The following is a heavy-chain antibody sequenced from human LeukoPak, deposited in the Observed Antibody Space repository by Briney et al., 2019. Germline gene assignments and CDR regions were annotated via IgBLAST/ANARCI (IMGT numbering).Heavy chain of an antibody. V-gene: IGHV3-11*01. CDR1: GGSISSNSYY. Sequence: LSLTCTVSGGSISSNSYYWGWIRQAPGKGLEWVSYISSSGSTIYYADSVKGRFTISRDNAKNSLYLQMNSLRAEDTAVYYCARVNDSGSYSWGQGTLVTVSS. CDR3: ARVNDSGSYS. CDR2: ISSSGSTI. J-gene: IGHJ4*02. D-gene: IGHD3-10*01.